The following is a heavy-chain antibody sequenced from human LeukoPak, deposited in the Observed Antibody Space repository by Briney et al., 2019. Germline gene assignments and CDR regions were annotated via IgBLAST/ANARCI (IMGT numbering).Heavy chain of an antibody. D-gene: IGHD3-16*02. V-gene: IGHV4-59*08. CDR2: INNNGGA. J-gene: IGHJ3*01. Sequence: PSETLSLTCTVSGGSMSNDYWSWVRQPPGKALEWLGYINNNGGANYNPSLKTRITISLDTSQNQFSLKVTSVTAADTAVYYCASHYRFAFDDWGQGTLVTVSS. CDR1: GGSMSNDY. CDR3: ASHYRFAFDD.